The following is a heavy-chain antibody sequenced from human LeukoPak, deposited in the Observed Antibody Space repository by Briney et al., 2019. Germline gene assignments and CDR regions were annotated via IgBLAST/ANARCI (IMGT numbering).Heavy chain of an antibody. D-gene: IGHD3-22*01. J-gene: IGHJ4*02. CDR2: IFYSGST. V-gene: IGHV4-39*01. CDR3: ARQHPTYDSSGYDDY. Sequence: KPSETLSLTCTVSGGSISRSSYYWGWIRQPPGKGLEWIGSIFYSGSTYYNPSLKSRVTISVDTSKNQFSLKLSSVTAADTAVYYCARQHPTYDSSGYDDYWGQGALVTVSS. CDR1: GGSISRSSYY.